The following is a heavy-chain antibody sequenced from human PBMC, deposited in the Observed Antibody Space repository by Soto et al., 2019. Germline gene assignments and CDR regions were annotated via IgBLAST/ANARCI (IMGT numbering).Heavy chain of an antibody. J-gene: IGHJ4*02. CDR1: GYTFTSYG. CDR2: ISAYNGNT. Sequence: ASVKVSCKASGYTFTSYGISWVRQAPGQGLEWMGWISAYNGNTNYAQKLQGRVTMTTDTSTSTAYMELRSLRSDDTAVYYCARAVDDSSGYSFVYFDYWGQGTLVTVSS. CDR3: ARAVDDSSGYSFVYFDY. D-gene: IGHD3-22*01. V-gene: IGHV1-18*01.